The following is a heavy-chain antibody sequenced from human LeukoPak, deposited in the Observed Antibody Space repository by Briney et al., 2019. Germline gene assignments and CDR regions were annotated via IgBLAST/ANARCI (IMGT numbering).Heavy chain of an antibody. V-gene: IGHV1-69*13. J-gene: IGHJ4*02. CDR1: GGTFSSYA. Sequence: SVKVSCKASGGTFSSYAISWVRQAPGQGLEWMGWIIPIFGTANYAQKFQGRVTITADESTSTAYMELSSLRSEDTAVYYCAITGAYSSGWYRRYFDYWGQGTLVTVSS. D-gene: IGHD6-19*01. CDR2: IIPIFGTA. CDR3: AITGAYSSGWYRRYFDY.